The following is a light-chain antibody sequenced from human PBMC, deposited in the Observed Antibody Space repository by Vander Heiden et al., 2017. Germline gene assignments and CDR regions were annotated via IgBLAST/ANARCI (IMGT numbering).Light chain of an antibody. CDR3: YSTDSSGTHRV. CDR2: EDS. Sequence: SYELTQPPSVSVSPGQTARITCSGDALPKKYAYWYQQKSGQAPVVVIYEDSKRPSEIPEKFSGSSSGTMATLTISGAQVEDEADYYCYSTDSSGTHRVFGGGTKLTVL. J-gene: IGLJ3*02. V-gene: IGLV3-10*01. CDR1: ALPKKY.